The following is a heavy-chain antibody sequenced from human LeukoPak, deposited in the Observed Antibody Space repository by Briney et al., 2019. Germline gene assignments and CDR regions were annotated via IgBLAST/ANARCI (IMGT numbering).Heavy chain of an antibody. D-gene: IGHD2-15*01. CDR1: GGSISGYY. V-gene: IGHV4-59*01. J-gene: IGHJ4*02. Sequence: SETLSLTCTVSGGSISGYYWSWIRQPPVKGLDWIGNIYYSGSTNYNPSLKSRVTISLDTSKNQFSLKLSSVTAADTAVYYCARAGPGYCSGSSCFDYWGQGTLVTVSS. CDR3: ARAGPGYCSGSSCFDY. CDR2: IYYSGST.